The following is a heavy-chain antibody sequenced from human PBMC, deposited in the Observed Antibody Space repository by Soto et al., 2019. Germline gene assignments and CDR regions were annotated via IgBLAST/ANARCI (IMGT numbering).Heavy chain of an antibody. V-gene: IGHV3-74*03. D-gene: IGHD3-16*01. CDR1: GFTLSAYW. Sequence: EVHLVESGGDLVQPGGSLRLSCAASGFTLSAYWMHWVRQAPGRGLEWVSRLSSDGFGTAYADSVKGRFHISRDNARNTLFLQMNGLRAEDTAVYYCARDLGGPDYWGRGTLVTVSS. CDR2: LSSDGFGT. J-gene: IGHJ4*02. CDR3: ARDLGGPDY.